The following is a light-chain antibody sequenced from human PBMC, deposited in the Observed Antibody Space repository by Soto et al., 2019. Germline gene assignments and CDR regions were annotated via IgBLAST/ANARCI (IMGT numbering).Light chain of an antibody. Sequence: QMTQSPATLSASVGDRVTFXXRASQSVRGWLDWYQQKPGTAPNIXIFDASRLEKGVPSRFSGSGAGTEFTLTISSLQPDDFATYYCQQYDNYTLTFGGGTKVDIK. J-gene: IGKJ4*01. CDR1: QSVRGW. CDR2: DAS. CDR3: QQYDNYTLT. V-gene: IGKV1-5*01.